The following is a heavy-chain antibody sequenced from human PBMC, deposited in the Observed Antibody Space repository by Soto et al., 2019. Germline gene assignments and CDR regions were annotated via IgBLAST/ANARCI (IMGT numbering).Heavy chain of an antibody. CDR3: ARLYDILTGYVWFDP. CDR1: GYTFTSYG. J-gene: IGHJ5*02. D-gene: IGHD3-9*01. CDR2: ISAYNGNT. Sequence: ASVKVSCKASGYTFTSYGISWVRQAPGQGLEWVGWISAYNGNTNYAQKLQGRVTMTTDTSTSTAYMELRSLRSDDTAVYYCARLYDILTGYVWFDPWGQGTLVPVSS. V-gene: IGHV1-18*01.